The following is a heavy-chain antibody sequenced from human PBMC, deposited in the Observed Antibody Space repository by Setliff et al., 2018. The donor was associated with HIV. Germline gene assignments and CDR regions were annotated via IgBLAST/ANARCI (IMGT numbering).Heavy chain of an antibody. CDR3: ARSEGYFDL. V-gene: IGHV4-61*09. CDR2: IYHSRST. Sequence: PSETLSLTCTVSGGSISSGSYYWSWIRQPAGKGLEWIGHIYHSRSTYYNPSLKSRVTISVDRSKNQFSLKLSSVTAADTAVYYCARSEGYFDLWGRGTLVTVSS. CDR1: GGSISSGSYY. J-gene: IGHJ2*01.